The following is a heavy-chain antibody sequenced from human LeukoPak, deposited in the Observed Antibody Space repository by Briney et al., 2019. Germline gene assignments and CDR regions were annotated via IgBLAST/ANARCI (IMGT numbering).Heavy chain of an antibody. CDR3: ARTITGYYFDY. CDR2: INHSGST. Sequence: SETLSLTCAVYGGPFSGYYWSWIRQPPGKGLEWIGEINHSGSTNYNPSLKSRVTISVDTSKNQFSLKLSSVTAADTAVYYCARTITGYYFDYWGQGTLVTVSS. J-gene: IGHJ4*02. D-gene: IGHD1-20*01. CDR1: GGPFSGYY. V-gene: IGHV4-34*01.